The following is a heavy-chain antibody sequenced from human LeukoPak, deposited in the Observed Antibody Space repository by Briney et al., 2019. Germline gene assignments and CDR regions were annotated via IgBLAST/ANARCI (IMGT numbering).Heavy chain of an antibody. V-gene: IGHV4-59*01. Sequence: SETLSLTCTVSGGSISTYYWSWTRQPPRKGLEWIGYIYYTGSTNYNPSLKSRVTMSVDASKNQFSLKLTSVTAADTAVYYCVRVSCSGGTCLSPDWGQGTLVTVSS. CDR1: GGSISTYY. J-gene: IGHJ1*01. D-gene: IGHD2-15*01. CDR2: IYYTGST. CDR3: VRVSCSGGTCLSPD.